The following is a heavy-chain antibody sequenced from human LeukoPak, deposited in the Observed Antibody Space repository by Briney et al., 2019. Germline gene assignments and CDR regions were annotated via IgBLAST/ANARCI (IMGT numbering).Heavy chain of an antibody. D-gene: IGHD1-26*01. J-gene: IGHJ3*02. V-gene: IGHV5-51*01. CDR2: IYPGDSDA. Sequence: GESLQISCKGSGSRLTSYWIGWVRQMPGKGLEWMGIIYPGDSDARYSPSFQGQVTISADKSISTAYLQWSSQKASDTAMYYCARYHGATGAFDIWGQGTMVTVSS. CDR3: ARYHGATGAFDI. CDR1: GSRLTSYW.